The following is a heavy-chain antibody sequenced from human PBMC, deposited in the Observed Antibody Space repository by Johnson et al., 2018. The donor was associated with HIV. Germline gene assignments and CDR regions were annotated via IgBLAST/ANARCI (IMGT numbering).Heavy chain of an antibody. CDR3: ARDHLRRSHAFDI. D-gene: IGHD2-15*01. V-gene: IGHV3-20*04. CDR2: INWNGGST. Sequence: MKGGEGGGGGGRKGGGRRRVCGEYGFTFDDYGMTWVRQAPGKGLEWVSGINWNGGSTGYADSVKGRFTISRDNSKNTLYLQMNSLRAEDTAVYYCARDHLRRSHAFDIWGQGTMVTVSS. CDR1: GFTFDDYG. J-gene: IGHJ3*02.